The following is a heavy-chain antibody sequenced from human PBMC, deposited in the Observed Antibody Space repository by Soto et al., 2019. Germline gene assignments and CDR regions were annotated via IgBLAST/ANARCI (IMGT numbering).Heavy chain of an antibody. CDR1: GFTFSNAW. CDR2: IKSKTDGGTT. CDR3: TTSTGSGWYAFDY. D-gene: IGHD6-19*01. Sequence: GGSLRLSCAASGFTFSNAWMSWVRQAPGKGLEWVGRIKSKTDGGTTDYAAPVKGRFTISRDDSKNTLYLQMNSLKTEDTAVYYCTTSTGSGWYAFDYWGQGTLVTVSS. V-gene: IGHV3-15*01. J-gene: IGHJ4*02.